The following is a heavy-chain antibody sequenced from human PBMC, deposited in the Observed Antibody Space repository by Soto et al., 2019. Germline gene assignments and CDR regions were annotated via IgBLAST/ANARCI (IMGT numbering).Heavy chain of an antibody. Sequence: PWGSLRLSCAASGFTFISYGIRCVRHSPLKWREWVAVIWYDGSNKYYADSVKGRFTISRDNSKNTLYLQMNSLRAEDTAVYYCAREASALLEWLPNVGMDVWGQGTTVTVSS. CDR3: AREASALLEWLPNVGMDV. D-gene: IGHD3-3*01. V-gene: IGHV3-33*01. J-gene: IGHJ6*02. CDR1: GFTFISYG. CDR2: IWYDGSNK.